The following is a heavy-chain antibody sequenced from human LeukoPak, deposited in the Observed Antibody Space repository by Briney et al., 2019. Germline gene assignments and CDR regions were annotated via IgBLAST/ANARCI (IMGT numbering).Heavy chain of an antibody. CDR3: ARDMVRGVKDAFDS. D-gene: IGHD3-10*01. V-gene: IGHV3-48*03. Sequence: PGGSLRLSCTASGVTFSQYERNWVRQAPGKGLEWVSYITSGGGSLHYADSVQGRFTISRDNAKNSLFLQMNSLRAEDTAVYYCARDMVRGVKDAFDSWGQGTLVTVSS. J-gene: IGHJ5*01. CDR1: GVTFSQYE. CDR2: ITSGGGSL.